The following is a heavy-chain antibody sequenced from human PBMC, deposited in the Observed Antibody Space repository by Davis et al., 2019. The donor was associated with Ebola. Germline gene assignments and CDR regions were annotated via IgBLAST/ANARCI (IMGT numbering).Heavy chain of an antibody. V-gene: IGHV3-23*01. CDR3: ARDADTSASYWYYDL. CDR1: GVSVSSCA. J-gene: IGHJ2*01. D-gene: IGHD3-22*01. Sequence: GESLKISCVASGVSVSSCAMSWVRQAPGKGPEWVSGIGSDSGTHYADSVKGRFTISRDNSKNTLYLQMNNLRVEDTAVYYCARDADTSASYWYYDLWGRGTLVTVSS. CDR2: IGSDSGT.